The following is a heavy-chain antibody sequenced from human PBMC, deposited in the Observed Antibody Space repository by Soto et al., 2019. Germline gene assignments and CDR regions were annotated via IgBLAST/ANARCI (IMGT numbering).Heavy chain of an antibody. D-gene: IGHD1-26*01. CDR3: ARRGSGSYSDY. CDR2: MSGSGDST. J-gene: IGHJ4*02. V-gene: IGHV3-23*01. CDR1: GFTFSCYA. Sequence: EVQLLESGGGLVQPGGSLRLSCAASGFTFSCYAMRWVRQAPVKGLEWVSAMSGSGDSTYYADSVKGRFTISRDNSKNTLYLQMNSLRAEDTAVYYCARRGSGSYSDYWGQGTLVTVSS.